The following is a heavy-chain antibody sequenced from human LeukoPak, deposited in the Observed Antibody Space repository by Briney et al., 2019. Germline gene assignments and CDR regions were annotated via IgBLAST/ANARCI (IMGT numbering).Heavy chain of an antibody. CDR2: INPNSGGT. CDR1: GYTFTGYY. V-gene: IGHV1-2*02. D-gene: IGHD6-25*01. Sequence: GASVKVSCKASGYTFTGYYMHWVRQAPGQGLEWMGWINPNSGGTNYAQKFQGRVTMTRDTSISTAYMELSRLRSDDTAVYYCARRAWIAEARYNEYFQHWGQGTLVTVSS. CDR3: ARRAWIAEARYNEYFQH. J-gene: IGHJ1*01.